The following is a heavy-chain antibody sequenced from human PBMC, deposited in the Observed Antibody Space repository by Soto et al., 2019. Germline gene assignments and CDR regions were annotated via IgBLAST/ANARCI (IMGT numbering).Heavy chain of an antibody. CDR1: GYTFTNYF. J-gene: IGHJ4*02. V-gene: IGHV1-2*02. Sequence: GASVKVSCKPSGYTFTNYFIQWLGQAPLQVLEWMVCINPHYGGTNYAQKFQGRLAVTSDTSISTAYMELSSLTSDDTAVYYCARAPWDDGAVTLEYWGQGTLVTLSS. D-gene: IGHD1-1*01. CDR2: INPHYGGT. CDR3: ARAPWDDGAVTLEY.